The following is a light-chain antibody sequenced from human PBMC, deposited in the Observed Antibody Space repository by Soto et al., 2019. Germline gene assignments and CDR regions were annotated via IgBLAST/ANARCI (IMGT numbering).Light chain of an antibody. Sequence: QSVLTQPPSVSGVPGQRVTISCSGTTSNIGAGYDVHWYQLLPGTAPKLLIYANTDRPSGVPDRFSGSKSGTSASLAITGLQAEDEADYYCQSYDSGLSGSIFGGGTKLTVL. J-gene: IGLJ2*01. V-gene: IGLV1-40*01. CDR1: TSNIGAGYD. CDR2: ANT. CDR3: QSYDSGLSGSI.